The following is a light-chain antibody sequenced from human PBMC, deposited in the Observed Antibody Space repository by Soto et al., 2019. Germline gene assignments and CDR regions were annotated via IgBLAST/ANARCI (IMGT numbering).Light chain of an antibody. Sequence: EIVMTQSPATLSVSPGERATLSCRASQSVSSYLAWYQQKPGQAPRLLIYDASNRATGIPARFSGSGSGTDFTLTISSLEPEDFAVYYCQQRSNRPTWTFGQGTKVDIK. J-gene: IGKJ1*01. V-gene: IGKV3-11*01. CDR2: DAS. CDR1: QSVSSY. CDR3: QQRSNRPTWT.